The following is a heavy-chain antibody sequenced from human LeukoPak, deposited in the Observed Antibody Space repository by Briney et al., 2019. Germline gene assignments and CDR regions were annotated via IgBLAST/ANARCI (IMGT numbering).Heavy chain of an antibody. D-gene: IGHD6-6*01. Sequence: GGSLRLSCAASGFTFSSYEMSWVRQAPEEGLEWVSCISSSGATIYYADSVKGRFTISRDNAKNSLYLQMNSLRAEDTAVYYCARDLTIAAHDYWGQGTLVTVSS. CDR3: ARDLTIAAHDY. J-gene: IGHJ4*02. V-gene: IGHV3-48*03. CDR1: GFTFSSYE. CDR2: ISSSGATI.